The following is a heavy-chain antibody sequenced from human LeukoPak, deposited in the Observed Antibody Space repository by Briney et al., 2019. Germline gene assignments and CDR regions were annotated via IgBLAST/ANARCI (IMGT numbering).Heavy chain of an antibody. V-gene: IGHV1-69*05. CDR3: ARFNSGYYGSGSYDWFDP. CDR2: IMPIFGTA. J-gene: IGHJ5*02. D-gene: IGHD3-10*01. Sequence: ASVTVSCKASGGTFSRYAISWVRQAPGQGLEWMGGIMPIFGTANYAQKFQGRVTITTDESTSTAYMELSSLRFGDTAVYYCARFNSGYYGSGSYDWFDPWGQGTLVTVSS. CDR1: GGTFSRYA.